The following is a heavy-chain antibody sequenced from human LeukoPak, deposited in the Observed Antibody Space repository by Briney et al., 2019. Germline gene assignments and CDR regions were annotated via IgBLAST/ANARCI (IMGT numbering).Heavy chain of an antibody. CDR2: IKTKSDRGTT. Sequence: GGSLRLSCAASGFTFRDAYMSWVRQAPGKGLEWVGRIKTKSDRGTTDYAAPVKGRFTITRDDSKSTLYLQMDSLKTDDTAMYYCTTGHYSTSGDYWGQGTLVTVSS. D-gene: IGHD6-6*01. CDR1: GFTFRDAY. J-gene: IGHJ4*02. CDR3: TTGHYSTSGDY. V-gene: IGHV3-15*01.